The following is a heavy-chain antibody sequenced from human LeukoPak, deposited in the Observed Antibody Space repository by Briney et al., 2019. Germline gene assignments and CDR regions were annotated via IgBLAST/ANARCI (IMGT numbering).Heavy chain of an antibody. CDR1: GGSFSGYY. J-gene: IGHJ3*02. CDR2: INHSGST. CDR3: ASSSGYYPGDAFDI. Sequence: SETLSLTCAVYGGSFSGYYWSWIRQPPGKGLEWIGEINHSGSTNYNPSLKSRVTISVDTSKNQFSLKLSSVTAADTAVYYCASSSGYYPGDAFDIWGQGTMVTVSS. D-gene: IGHD3-22*01. V-gene: IGHV4-34*01.